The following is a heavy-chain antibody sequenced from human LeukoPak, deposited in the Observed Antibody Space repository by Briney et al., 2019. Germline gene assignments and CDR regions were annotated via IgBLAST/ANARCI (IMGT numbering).Heavy chain of an antibody. CDR3: AKGPLRLRNAFDI. CDR2: ISAYNGNT. J-gene: IGHJ3*02. Sequence: ASVKVSCKASGYTFTSYGISGVRQAPGQGLEWMGWISAYNGNTNYAQRLQGRVTMTTDTSTSTAYMELRSLRSDDTAVYYCAKGPLRLRNAFDIWGQGTMVTVSS. CDR1: GYTFTSYG. V-gene: IGHV1-18*01. D-gene: IGHD5-12*01.